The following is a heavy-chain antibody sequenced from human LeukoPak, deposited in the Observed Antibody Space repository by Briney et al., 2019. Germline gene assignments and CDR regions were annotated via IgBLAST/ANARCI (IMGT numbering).Heavy chain of an antibody. Sequence: RGSLRLSCAASGFTFSSYSMNWVRQAPGKGLEWVSSISSSSSYIYYADSVKGRFTISRDNAKNSLYLQMNSLRAEDTAVYYCARADSYGYSGDAFDIWGQGTMVTVSS. V-gene: IGHV3-21*01. CDR1: GFTFSSYS. D-gene: IGHD5-18*01. CDR3: ARADSYGYSGDAFDI. J-gene: IGHJ3*02. CDR2: ISSSSSYI.